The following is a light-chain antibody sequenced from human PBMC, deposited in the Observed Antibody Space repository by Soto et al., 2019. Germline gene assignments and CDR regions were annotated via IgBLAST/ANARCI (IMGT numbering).Light chain of an antibody. V-gene: IGLV2-23*02. CDR1: SSDVGSYNL. CDR2: EVS. J-gene: IGLJ2*01. Sequence: QSVLTQPASVSGSPGQSITISCTGTSSDVGSYNLVSWYQQHPGKAPKLMIYEVSKRPSGVSNRFSGSKSGNTASLTISGRQAEDEADYYCCSYAGSSTVVVFGGGT. CDR3: CSYAGSSTVVV.